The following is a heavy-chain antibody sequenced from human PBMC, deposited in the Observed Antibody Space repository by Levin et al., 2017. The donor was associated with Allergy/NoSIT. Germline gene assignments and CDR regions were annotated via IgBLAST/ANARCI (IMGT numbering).Heavy chain of an antibody. CDR1: GFSLSTSGVN. J-gene: IGHJ4*02. D-gene: IGHD6-19*01. CDR2: IYWDDDK. V-gene: IGHV2-5*02. CDR3: AHRCYTSGCYGGH. Sequence: SGPTLVKPTQTLTLTCTFSGFSLSTSGVNVGWIRQSPGKALECLAFIYWDDDKRYSSSLKSRLTITKDTSKNQVVLTMTNIDPLDTATYYCAHRCYTSGCYGGHWGQGTPVTVSS.